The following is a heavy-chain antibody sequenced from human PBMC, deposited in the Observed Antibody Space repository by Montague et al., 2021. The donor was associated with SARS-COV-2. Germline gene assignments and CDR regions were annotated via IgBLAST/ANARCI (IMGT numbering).Heavy chain of an antibody. Sequence: SETLSLTCSVSGDSISHSSFYWGWIRQPPGKGLEWIGRIYYSGSSSYNPSLKSRVTISIDTSKNQFSLELSSVTAADTAVYYCARHTVFCTSTSCFQDATSYFDMDVWGKGTTVTVSS. CDR3: ARHTVFCTSTSCFQDATSYFDMDV. J-gene: IGHJ6*03. CDR2: IYYSGSS. V-gene: IGHV4-39*01. CDR1: GDSISHSSFY. D-gene: IGHD2-2*01.